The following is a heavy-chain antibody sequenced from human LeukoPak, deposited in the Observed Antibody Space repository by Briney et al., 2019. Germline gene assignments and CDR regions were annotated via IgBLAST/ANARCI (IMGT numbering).Heavy chain of an antibody. V-gene: IGHV4-39*07. CDR2: IYYSGST. D-gene: IGHD3-9*01. CDR3: AGTRNYDILTGYYN. J-gene: IGHJ4*02. CDR1: GGSISSSSYY. Sequence: SETLSLTCTVSGGSISSSSYYWGWIRQPPGKGLEWIGSIYYSGSTYYNPSLKSRVTISVDTSKNQFSLKLSSVTAADTAVYYCAGTRNYDILTGYYNWGQGTLVTVSS.